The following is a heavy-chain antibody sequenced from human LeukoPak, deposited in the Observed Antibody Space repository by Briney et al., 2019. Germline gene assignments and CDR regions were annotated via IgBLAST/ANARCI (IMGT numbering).Heavy chain of an antibody. CDR2: IKKDTTEN. CDR3: VRDWGRYSYASD. V-gene: IGHV3-7*01. Sequence: GGSLRLSRAASGFTFTNYWMSSVRQAPGKGLEWVAKIKKDTTENYYVDCVRGRFTIPGDNGDNSLPLQMNSLRAEDTAVYYCVRDWGRYSYASDWGQGRMVIVSS. J-gene: IGHJ3*01. CDR1: GFTFTNYW. D-gene: IGHD5-18*01.